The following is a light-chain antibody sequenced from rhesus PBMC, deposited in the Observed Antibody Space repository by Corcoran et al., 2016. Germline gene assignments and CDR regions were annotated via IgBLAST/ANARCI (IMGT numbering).Light chain of an antibody. Sequence: QAALTQPRSVSGSPGQSVTISCTGTSSDIGGYNYVSWYQQHPGTAPKLMISEVSKRPSGVSDRFSGSKSGNTASLTISGLQAEDEADYFCSSNAGSNTFVFGSGTKLTVL. V-gene: IGLV2-32*02. CDR1: SSDIGGYNY. J-gene: IGLJ6*01. CDR3: SSNAGSNTFV. CDR2: EVS.